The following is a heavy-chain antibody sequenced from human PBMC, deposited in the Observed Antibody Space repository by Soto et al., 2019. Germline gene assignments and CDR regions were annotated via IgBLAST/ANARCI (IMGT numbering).Heavy chain of an antibody. V-gene: IGHV1-46*01. Sequence: ASVKVSCKAPADTFTSYYIHWVRQAPGHGLEWMGIINPNGGSTRFAQTFQGRITMTTGTSTSTVYMELRSLRSEDTAVYYCAREGGSGYDSGLSYYYYGMDVWGQGTTVTVSS. J-gene: IGHJ6*02. CDR2: INPNGGST. D-gene: IGHD5-12*01. CDR3: AREGGSGYDSGLSYYYYGMDV. CDR1: ADTFTSYY.